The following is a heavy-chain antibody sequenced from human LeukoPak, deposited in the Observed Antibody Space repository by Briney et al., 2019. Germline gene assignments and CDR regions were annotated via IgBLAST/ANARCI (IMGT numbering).Heavy chain of an antibody. CDR1: GGSISSSSYY. Sequence: SETLSLTCTVSGGSISSSSYYWGWIRQPPGKGLEWIGSIYYSGSTYYNPSLKSRVTISVDTSKNQFSLKLSSVTAAGTAVYYCARGGFAYFDLWGRGTLVTVSS. V-gene: IGHV4-39*07. CDR3: ARGGFAYFDL. CDR2: IYYSGST. D-gene: IGHD3-16*01. J-gene: IGHJ2*01.